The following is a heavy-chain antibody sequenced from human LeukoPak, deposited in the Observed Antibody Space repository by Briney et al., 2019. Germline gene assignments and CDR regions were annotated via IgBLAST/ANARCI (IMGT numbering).Heavy chain of an antibody. CDR3: ARVASGYSYGSVVEVDAFDI. CDR1: GFTFSSYE. D-gene: IGHD5-18*01. CDR2: ISSSGSTI. J-gene: IGHJ3*02. V-gene: IGHV3-48*03. Sequence: GGSLRPSCAASGFTFSSYEMNWVRQAPGKGLEWVSYISSSGSTIYYADSVKGRFTISRDNAKNSLYPQMNSLRAEDTAVYYCARVASGYSYGSVVEVDAFDIWGQGTMVTVSS.